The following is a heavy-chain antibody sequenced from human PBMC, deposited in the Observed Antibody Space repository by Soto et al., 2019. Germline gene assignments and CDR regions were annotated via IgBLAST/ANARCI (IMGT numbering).Heavy chain of an antibody. CDR3: ARDREEGSGTKYNWFDS. CDR1: GGTFGNLG. D-gene: IGHD3-10*01. J-gene: IGHJ5*01. Sequence: QMQLVQAGAEVKKPGSSVKVSCKASGGTFGNLGIRWLRQAPGQGLEWMGGTVPLFDTPHYANKFRDRLTITSDATSTAHMELTSLSSEDTATYYCARDREEGSGTKYNWFDSWGQGPLVTVSS. CDR2: TVPLFDTP. V-gene: IGHV1-69*01.